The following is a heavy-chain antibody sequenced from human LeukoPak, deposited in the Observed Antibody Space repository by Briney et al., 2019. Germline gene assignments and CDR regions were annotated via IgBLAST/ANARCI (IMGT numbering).Heavy chain of an antibody. CDR3: AKPYSSGWYWDAFDI. CDR2: ISYDGSNK. Sequence: GGSLRLSCAASGFTFSSYEMNWVRQAPGKGLEWVAVISYDGSNKYYADSVKGRFTISRDNSKNTLYLQMNSLRAEDTAVYYCAKPYSSGWYWDAFDIWGQGTMVTVSS. D-gene: IGHD6-19*01. V-gene: IGHV3-30*18. CDR1: GFTFSSYE. J-gene: IGHJ3*02.